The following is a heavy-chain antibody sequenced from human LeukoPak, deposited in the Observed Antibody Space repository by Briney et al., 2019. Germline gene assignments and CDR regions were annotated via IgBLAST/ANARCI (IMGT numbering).Heavy chain of an antibody. J-gene: IGHJ4*02. CDR2: IYTSGST. V-gene: IGHV4-61*02. CDR1: GGSISSGSFY. CDR3: ARYTVGLDY. Sequence: PSQTLSLTCTVSGGSISSGSFYWSWVRQPAGKGLEWIGRIYTSGSTNYNPSLKSRVTISVDTSKNQFSLKLSSVTAADTAVYYCARYTVGLDYWGQGTLVTVSS. D-gene: IGHD4-23*01.